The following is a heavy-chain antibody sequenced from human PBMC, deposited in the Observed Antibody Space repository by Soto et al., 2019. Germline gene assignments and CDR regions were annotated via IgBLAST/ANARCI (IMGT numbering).Heavy chain of an antibody. V-gene: IGHV3-66*01. D-gene: IGHD3-22*01. CDR2: IYSGGST. CDR3: ARDSSYDSSGYFDY. J-gene: IGHJ4*02. CDR1: GFTVSSNY. Sequence: QSGGSLRLSCAASGFTVSSNYMSWVRQAPGKGLEWVSVIYSGGSTYYADSVKGRFTISRDNSKNTLYLQMNSLRAEDTAVYYCARDSSYDSSGYFDYWGQGTLVTVSS.